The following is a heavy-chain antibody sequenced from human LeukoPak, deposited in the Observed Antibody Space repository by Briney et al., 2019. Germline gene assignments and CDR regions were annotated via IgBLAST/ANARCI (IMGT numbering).Heavy chain of an antibody. V-gene: IGHV4-34*01. J-gene: IGHJ4*02. CDR2: IDHSGSS. D-gene: IGHD1-26*01. CDR1: SGSFGAHY. CDR3: AREASGSPEYFDS. Sequence: KPSETLSLTCAVYSGSFGAHYWSWIRQPPGKGLEWIGEIDHSGSSNYNPSLKSRVTISVETSKNQFSLKVNAVTAADTAVYYCAREASGSPEYFDSWGQGTLVTVSS.